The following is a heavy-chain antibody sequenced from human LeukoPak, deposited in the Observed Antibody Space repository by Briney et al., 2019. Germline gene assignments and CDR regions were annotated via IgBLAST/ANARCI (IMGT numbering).Heavy chain of an antibody. Sequence: PGGSLRLSCAASGFTVSSNYMSWVRQAPGRGLEWVSVIYSGGSTYYADSVEGRFTISRDNSRNTLYLQMNSLRAEDTAVYYCARVISQGLYYYGMDVWGQGTTVTVSS. D-gene: IGHD2/OR15-2a*01. V-gene: IGHV3-66*01. CDR1: GFTVSSNY. CDR2: IYSGGST. J-gene: IGHJ6*02. CDR3: ARVISQGLYYYGMDV.